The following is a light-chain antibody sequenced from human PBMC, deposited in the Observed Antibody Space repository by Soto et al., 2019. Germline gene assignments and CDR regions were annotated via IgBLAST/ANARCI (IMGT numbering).Light chain of an antibody. CDR1: QNISNY. CDR3: QQYTQSLWT. CDR2: DVS. V-gene: IGKV3-11*01. J-gene: IGKJ1*01. Sequence: IGLTHSPATLSLSTGKRATLSCRASQNISNYLIWYQQKPGQAPRLLIYDVSNRATGIPARFSGSGSGTDFTLTISSLQPEDFAVYYCQQYTQSLWTFGQGTKVDI.